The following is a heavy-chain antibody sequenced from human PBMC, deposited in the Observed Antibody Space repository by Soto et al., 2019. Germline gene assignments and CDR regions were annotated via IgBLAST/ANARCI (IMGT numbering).Heavy chain of an antibody. V-gene: IGHV4-59*08. CDR1: GGSITSYY. CDR2: IYYSGST. D-gene: IGHD6-13*01. Sequence: SETLSLTCTVSVSGGSITSYYWSWIRQPPGKGLEWIGYIYYSGSTNYNPSLKSRVTISVDSSKNQFSLKLSSVTAADTAVYFCARHGRGAAAVSDYWAQRTLVTVSS. CDR3: ARHGRGAAAVSDY. J-gene: IGHJ4*02.